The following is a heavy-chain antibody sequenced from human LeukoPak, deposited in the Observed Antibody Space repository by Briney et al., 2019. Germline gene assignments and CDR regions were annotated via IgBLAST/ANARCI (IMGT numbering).Heavy chain of an antibody. CDR1: GFTFSSYS. CDR3: AKDFEQLDFDY. CDR2: ISSSSSYI. V-gene: IGHV3-21*04. Sequence: GGSLRLSCAASGFTFSSYSMNWVRQAPGKGLEWVSSISSSSSYIYYADSVKGRFTISRDNSKNTLYLQMNSLRAEDTAVYYCAKDFEQLDFDYWGQGTLVTVSS. J-gene: IGHJ4*02. D-gene: IGHD6-13*01.